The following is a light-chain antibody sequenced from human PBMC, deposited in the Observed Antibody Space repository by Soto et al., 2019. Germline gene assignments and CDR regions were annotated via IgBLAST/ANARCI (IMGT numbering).Light chain of an antibody. CDR1: SSDVGGYDL. Sequence: QSVLTQPRSVSGSPGQSVTISCTGTSSDVGGYDLVSWYQHHPGKAPKLMIYDVSKRPSGVPDRFSGSKSDNTASLTISGLQAEDEADYYCCSYAGNYIVIFGGGTKLTVL. J-gene: IGLJ2*01. CDR2: DVS. CDR3: CSYAGNYIVI. V-gene: IGLV2-11*01.